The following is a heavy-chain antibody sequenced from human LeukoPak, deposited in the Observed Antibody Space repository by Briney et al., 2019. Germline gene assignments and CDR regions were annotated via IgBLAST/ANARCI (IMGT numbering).Heavy chain of an antibody. V-gene: IGHV3-7*01. CDR2: IKQDGSEK. CDR3: ARETIVATFFDY. J-gene: IGHJ4*02. Sequence: GGSLRLSCAASGFTVSSNYMSWVRQAPGKGLEWVANIKQDGSEKYYVDSVKGRFTISRDNAKNSLYLQMNSLRAEDTAVYYCARETIVATFFDYWGRGTLVTVSS. D-gene: IGHD5-12*01. CDR1: GFTVSSNY.